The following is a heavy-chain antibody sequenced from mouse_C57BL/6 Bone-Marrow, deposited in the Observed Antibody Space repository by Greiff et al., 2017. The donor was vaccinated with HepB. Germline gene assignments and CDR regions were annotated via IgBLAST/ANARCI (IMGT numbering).Heavy chain of an antibody. D-gene: IGHD4-1*01. J-gene: IGHJ2*01. V-gene: IGHV1-59*01. CDR2: IDPSDSYT. CDR1: GYTFTSYW. CDR3: AKPGRWGDY. Sequence: VQLQQPGAELVRPGTSVKLSCKASGYTFTSYWMHWVKQRPGQGLEWIGVIDPSDSYTNYNQKFKGKATLTVDTSSSTAYMQLSSLTSEDSAVYYCAKPGRWGDYWGQGTTLTVSS.